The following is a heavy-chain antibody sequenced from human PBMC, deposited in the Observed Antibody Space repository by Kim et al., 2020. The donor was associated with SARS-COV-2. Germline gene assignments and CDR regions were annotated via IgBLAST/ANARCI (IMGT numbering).Heavy chain of an antibody. CDR1: GGSISSYY. J-gene: IGHJ4*02. Sequence: SETLSLICTVSGGSISSYYWSWIRQPPGKGLEWIGYIYYSGSTNYNPSLKSRVTISVDTSKNQFSLKLSSVTAADTAVYYCASLYSSSSRFDYWGQGTLV. V-gene: IGHV4-59*08. CDR2: IYYSGST. D-gene: IGHD6-6*01. CDR3: ASLYSSSSRFDY.